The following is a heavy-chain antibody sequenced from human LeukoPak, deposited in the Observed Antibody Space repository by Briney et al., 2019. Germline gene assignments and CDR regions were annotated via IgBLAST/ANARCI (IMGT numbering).Heavy chain of an antibody. CDR1: GDSVSSNNAA. CDR2: TYFTSKWYN. CDR3: ARDPAGYSGYDYYFDY. V-gene: IGHV6-1*01. Sequence: SQTLSLTCAISGDSVSSNNAAWNWIRQSPSRGLEWLGRTYFTSKWYNDYAVSVKSRITINPDTSKNQFSLQLNSVTPEDTAVYYCARDPAGYSGYDYYFDYWGQGTLVTVSS. D-gene: IGHD5-12*01. J-gene: IGHJ4*02.